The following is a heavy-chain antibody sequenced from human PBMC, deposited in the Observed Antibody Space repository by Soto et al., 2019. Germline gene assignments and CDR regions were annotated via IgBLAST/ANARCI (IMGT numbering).Heavy chain of an antibody. J-gene: IGHJ6*02. CDR2: ISSSSSYI. CDR1: GSTFSSYS. Sequence: GGSLRLSCAASGSTFSSYSMNWVRQAPGKGLEWVSSISSSSSYIYYADSVKGRFTISRDNAKNSLYLQMNSLRAEDTAVYYCARDYLKIVVVPAAMGYYYYGMDVWGQGTTVTVSS. D-gene: IGHD2-2*01. V-gene: IGHV3-21*01. CDR3: ARDYLKIVVVPAAMGYYYYGMDV.